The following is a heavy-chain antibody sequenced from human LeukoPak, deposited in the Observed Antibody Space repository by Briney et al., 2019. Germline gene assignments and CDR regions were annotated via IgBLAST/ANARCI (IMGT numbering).Heavy chain of an antibody. J-gene: IGHJ6*02. CDR1: GFTFSSYS. V-gene: IGHV3-21*01. D-gene: IGHD6-19*01. Sequence: GGSLRLSCAASGFTFSSYSMNWVRKAPGKGLEWVSSISSSSSYIYYADSVKGRFTISRDNAKNSLYLQMNSLRAEDTAVYYCDIAVAPYGMDVWGQGTTVTVSS. CDR2: ISSSSSYI. CDR3: DIAVAPYGMDV.